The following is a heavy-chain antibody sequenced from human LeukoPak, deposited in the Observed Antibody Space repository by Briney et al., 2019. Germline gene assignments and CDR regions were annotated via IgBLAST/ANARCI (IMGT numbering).Heavy chain of an antibody. CDR3: ARDGYYGSGRPLDY. Sequence: SETLSLTCAVYGWSFSGYYWSWIRQPPGKGLEWMGEINRSGSTNYNPSLKSRLTISVDTSKTQFSLKLSSVTAADTAVYYWARDGYYGSGRPLDYWGEGTLVTLSS. CDR2: INRSGST. J-gene: IGHJ4*02. CDR1: GWSFSGYY. V-gene: IGHV4-34*01. D-gene: IGHD3-10*01.